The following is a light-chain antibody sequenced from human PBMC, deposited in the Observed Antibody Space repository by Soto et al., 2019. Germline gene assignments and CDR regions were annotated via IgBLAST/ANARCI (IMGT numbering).Light chain of an antibody. CDR3: QQSYTVPPT. J-gene: IGKJ1*01. V-gene: IGKV1-39*01. CDR1: QIISSF. Sequence: DIQMTQSPSTLSASVGDRVTISCRASQIISSFLNWYQQKPGKAPKLLIFLASSLQSGVPSRFSGSGSGADFTLTISSLQPEDFATYYCQQSYTVPPTFGQGTKVDIK. CDR2: LAS.